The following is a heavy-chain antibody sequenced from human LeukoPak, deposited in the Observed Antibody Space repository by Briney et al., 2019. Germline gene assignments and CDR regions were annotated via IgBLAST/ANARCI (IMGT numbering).Heavy chain of an antibody. CDR1: GFTFSSVW. CDR3: TTVHGAGPVNFDY. Sequence: GGSLRLSCTASGFTFSSVWMTWVRQAPGKGLEWVGRIKSRTDGETTDYAAPVKGRFSISRDDSDNTLYLQMNSLKNEDTAVYFCTTVHGAGPVNFDYWGQGSLVTVSS. CDR2: IKSRTDGETT. D-gene: IGHD3-16*01. J-gene: IGHJ4*02. V-gene: IGHV3-15*01.